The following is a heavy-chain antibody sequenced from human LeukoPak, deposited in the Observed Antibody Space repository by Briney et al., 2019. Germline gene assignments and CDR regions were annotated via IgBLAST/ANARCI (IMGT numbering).Heavy chain of an antibody. CDR1: GYTFTSYG. CDR2: IIAYNGNT. V-gene: IGHV1-18*01. CDR3: AADPHTSSSGGY. Sequence: GASVKVSCKASGYTFTSYGVTWVRQAPGQGLEWMGWIIAYNGNTNYAQKLQGRVTMTTDTSTSTAYMELRSLRSDDTAVYYCAADPHTSSSGGYWGQGTLVTVSS. D-gene: IGHD3-22*01. J-gene: IGHJ4*02.